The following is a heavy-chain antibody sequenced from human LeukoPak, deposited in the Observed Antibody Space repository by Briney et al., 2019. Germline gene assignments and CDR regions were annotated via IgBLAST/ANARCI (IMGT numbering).Heavy chain of an antibody. J-gene: IGHJ4*02. D-gene: IGHD3-10*01. CDR2: INHSGST. V-gene: IGHV4-34*01. CDR1: GGSFSGYY. CDR3: ASRLLWFGELFDY. Sequence: SETLSLTCAVYGGSFSGYYWSWIRQPPGKGLEWIGEINHSGSTNYNPSLKRRVTISVDTSKNQFSLKLSSVTAADTAVYYCASRLLWFGELFDYWGQGTLVTVSS.